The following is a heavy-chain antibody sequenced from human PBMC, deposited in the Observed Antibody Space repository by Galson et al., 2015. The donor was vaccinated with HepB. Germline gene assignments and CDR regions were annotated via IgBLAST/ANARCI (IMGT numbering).Heavy chain of an antibody. J-gene: IGHJ4*02. V-gene: IGHV3-11*01. CDR2: ISSSGNIP. CDR3: ERELSYYFVD. Sequence: SLRLSCAASGFTFSDSYMTWVRQAPEKGLEWVSCISSSGNIPYYADSVKGRFTISRDNAKNSLYLQMNSLRAEDTAVYYCERELSYYFVDRGKGSLRPVCS. CDR1: GFTFSDSY.